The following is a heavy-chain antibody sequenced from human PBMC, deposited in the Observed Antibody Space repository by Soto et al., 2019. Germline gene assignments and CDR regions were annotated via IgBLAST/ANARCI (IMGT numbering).Heavy chain of an antibody. D-gene: IGHD6-6*01. CDR2: IRSKAYGGTT. V-gene: IGHV3-49*03. Sequence: PGGSLRLSCTASGFTFGDYAMSWFRQAPGKGLEWVGFIRSKAYGGTTEYAASVKGRFTISRDDSKSIAYLQMNSLKTEDTAVYYCTRFPAGSSSPRFDYWGQGTLVTVSS. CDR1: GFTFGDYA. CDR3: TRFPAGSSSPRFDY. J-gene: IGHJ4*02.